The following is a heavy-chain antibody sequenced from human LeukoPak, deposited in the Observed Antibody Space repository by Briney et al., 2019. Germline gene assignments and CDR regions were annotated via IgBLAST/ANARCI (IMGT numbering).Heavy chain of an antibody. D-gene: IGHD4-17*01. CDR3: ARDVVGGDFFGGYDY. Sequence: GGSLRLSCAASGFTVSSNYMSWVRQAPGKGLEWVSVIYSGGSTYYADSVKGRFTISRDNSKNTLYLQMNSLRAEDTAVYYCARDVVGGDFFGGYDYWGQGTLVTVSS. CDR1: GFTVSSNY. V-gene: IGHV3-53*01. J-gene: IGHJ4*02. CDR2: IYSGGST.